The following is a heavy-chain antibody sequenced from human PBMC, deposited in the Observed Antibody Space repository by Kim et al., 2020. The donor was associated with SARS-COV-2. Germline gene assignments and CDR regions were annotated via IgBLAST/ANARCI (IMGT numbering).Heavy chain of an antibody. Sequence: YAQKYQGRVTITADESTSTAYMELSSLRSEDTAVYYCARATSSGWSPLYYWGQGPLVTVSS. J-gene: IGHJ4*02. V-gene: IGHV1-69*01. CDR3: ARATSSGWSPLYY. D-gene: IGHD6-19*01.